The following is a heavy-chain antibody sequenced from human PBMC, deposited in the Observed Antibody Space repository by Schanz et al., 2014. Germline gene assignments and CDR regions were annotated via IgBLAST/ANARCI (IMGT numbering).Heavy chain of an antibody. D-gene: IGHD6-13*01. Sequence: QVQLVDSGGGLVKPGGSLRLSCTASGFPFSDYFMPWIRQPPGRGLEWVSYIGNGGGTIYYADSVKGRFTISRDNSKNSLYLQMNSLRAGDAAVYYCARGLIAAAGGAFDSWGQGTLVAVSA. J-gene: IGHJ4*02. CDR3: ARGLIAAAGGAFDS. CDR1: GFPFSDYF. CDR2: IGNGGGTI. V-gene: IGHV3-11*01.